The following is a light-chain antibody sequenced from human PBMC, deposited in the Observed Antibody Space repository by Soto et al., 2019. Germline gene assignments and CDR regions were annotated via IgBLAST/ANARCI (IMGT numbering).Light chain of an antibody. J-gene: IGKJ2*01. V-gene: IGKV3-15*01. CDR3: QQYHNWPPQYT. CDR1: QSVASN. Sequence: EIVMTQSPASLSVSPGDGATLSCGASQSVASNVAWYQQKPGQGPRLLIHGASTRAAGVPARFSGSGSGTDFTLTISSLQSEDFAVYHCQQYHNWPPQYTFGQGTKLQIK. CDR2: GAS.